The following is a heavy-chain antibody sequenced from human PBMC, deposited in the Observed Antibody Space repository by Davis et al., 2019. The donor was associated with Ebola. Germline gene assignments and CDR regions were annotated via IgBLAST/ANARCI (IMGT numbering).Heavy chain of an antibody. CDR3: AKLGSSDYRRDLQH. J-gene: IGHJ1*01. CDR2: ISGSGGST. V-gene: IGHV3-23*01. D-gene: IGHD3-22*01. Sequence: GGSLRLSCTDSVITFSSYAMTWVRQAPGKGLEWVSAISGSGGSTYYADSVKGRFTISRDNSKNTLYLQMNSLRVEDTAMYYCAKLGSSDYRRDLQHWGQGTRVSVSS. CDR1: VITFSSYA.